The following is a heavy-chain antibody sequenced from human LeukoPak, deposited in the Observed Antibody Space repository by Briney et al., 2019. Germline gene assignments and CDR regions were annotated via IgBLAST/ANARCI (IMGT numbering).Heavy chain of an antibody. J-gene: IGHJ6*03. CDR1: RYTVIRYG. Sequence: ASVKVSCKASRYTVIRYGIRWVRQAPRQGLAGVGWGSDSKGNTNDAQNLQRGVTIATHTPTSTVYMSVRSLRSDDTAVWYSARGVDIVATIPLTIYYYNYYMYVWGKGTPVTVSS. CDR2: GSDSKGNT. D-gene: IGHD5-12*01. V-gene: IGHV1-18*01. CDR3: ARGVDIVATIPLTIYYYNYYMYV.